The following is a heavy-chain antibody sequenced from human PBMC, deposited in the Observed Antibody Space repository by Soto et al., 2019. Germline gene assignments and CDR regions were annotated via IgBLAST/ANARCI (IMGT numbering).Heavy chain of an antibody. CDR3: ARGYYYDSSGTPLDI. D-gene: IGHD3-22*01. J-gene: IGHJ3*02. CDR1: GYTFTGYY. V-gene: IGHV1-2*04. Sequence: GASVKVSCKASGYTFTGYYMHWVQQAPGQGLEWMGWINPNSGGTNYAQKFQGWVTMTRDTSISTAYMELSRLRSDDTAVYYCARGYYYDSSGTPLDIWGQGTMVTVSS. CDR2: INPNSGGT.